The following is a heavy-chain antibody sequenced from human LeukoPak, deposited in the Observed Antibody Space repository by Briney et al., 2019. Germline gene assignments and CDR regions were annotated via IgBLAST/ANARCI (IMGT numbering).Heavy chain of an antibody. Sequence: GGSLRLSCAASGFTFSNSWMHWVRQTPGKGLVWVSRINTDGSSTSYADSVKGRFTISRDNAGNTLYLQMNSLRAEDTAVYYCTRGYGGNSPFDYWGQGTLVTVSS. V-gene: IGHV3-74*01. CDR3: TRGYGGNSPFDY. CDR2: INTDGSST. J-gene: IGHJ4*02. D-gene: IGHD4-23*01. CDR1: GFTFSNSW.